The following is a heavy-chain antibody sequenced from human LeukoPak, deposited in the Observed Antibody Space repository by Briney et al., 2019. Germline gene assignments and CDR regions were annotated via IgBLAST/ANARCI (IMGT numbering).Heavy chain of an antibody. CDR3: ARGRRLVTHRNVYLDY. D-gene: IGHD4-17*01. CDR2: ISYDGSNK. Sequence: GRPLRLSCAASGFTFSSYAMHWVRQAPGKGLEWVAVISYDGSNKYYADSVKGRFTIPRDNSKNTLYLQMNSLRAEDTAVYYCARGRRLVTHRNVYLDYWGQGTLVTVSS. J-gene: IGHJ4*02. V-gene: IGHV3-30*04. CDR1: GFTFSSYA.